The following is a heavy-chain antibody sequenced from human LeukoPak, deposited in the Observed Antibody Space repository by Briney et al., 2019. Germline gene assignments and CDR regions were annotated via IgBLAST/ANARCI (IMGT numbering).Heavy chain of an antibody. J-gene: IGHJ4*02. D-gene: IGHD5-24*01. CDR1: GYTFTGYY. CDR3: ARGSEMATITGVDY. Sequence: ASVKVSCKASGYTFTGYYMHWVRQAPGQGPEWMGWINPNSGGTNYAQKFQGRVTMTRDTSISTAYMELSRLRSDDTAVYYCARGSEMATITGVDYWGQGTLITVSS. CDR2: INPNSGGT. V-gene: IGHV1-2*02.